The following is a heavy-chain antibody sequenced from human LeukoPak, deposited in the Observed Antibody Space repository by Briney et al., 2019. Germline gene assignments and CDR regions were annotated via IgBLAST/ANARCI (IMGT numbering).Heavy chain of an antibody. CDR2: IKPDGSEE. Sequence: GGSLRLSCEASGFTLSIYWMSWVRQVPGKGLEWVAYIKPDGSEEDYVESVRGRFTIFRDNAKNSLYLQTHSLRDEDTAVYYCARGSIVAPNFDIWGQGTLVTVSS. CDR3: ARGSIVAPNFDI. V-gene: IGHV3-7*01. D-gene: IGHD6-6*01. J-gene: IGHJ4*02. CDR1: GFTLSIYW.